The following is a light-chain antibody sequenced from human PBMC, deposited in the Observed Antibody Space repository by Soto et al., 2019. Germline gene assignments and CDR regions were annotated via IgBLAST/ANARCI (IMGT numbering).Light chain of an antibody. J-gene: IGKJ1*01. Sequence: EIVLTQSPATLSLSPGEGATLSCRASQSVSSYLAWYQQKPCQAPRLLIYDASNRATGIPARFRGSGSGTDFTLPISSLEPEDIAVYYCQQRGTWPVTFDLGTKVEV. CDR3: QQRGTWPVT. CDR2: DAS. CDR1: QSVSSY. V-gene: IGKV3-11*01.